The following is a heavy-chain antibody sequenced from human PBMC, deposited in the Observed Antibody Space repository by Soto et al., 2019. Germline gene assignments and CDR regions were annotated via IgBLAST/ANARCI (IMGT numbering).Heavy chain of an antibody. CDR2: IYWNDDK. V-gene: IGHV2-5*01. J-gene: IGHJ5*02. CDR1: GFSLSTTGVG. D-gene: IGHD1-1*01. Sequence: QITLKESGPTLMTPTQTLTLTCTFSGFSLSTTGVGLAWIRQPPGKALEWLALIYWNDDKRYSPSLASRLTITRDTSKNQVVLTVTDMDPVDTATYYCARRVIVTPGHHNWFDPWGQGTLVTVSS. CDR3: ARRVIVTPGHHNWFDP.